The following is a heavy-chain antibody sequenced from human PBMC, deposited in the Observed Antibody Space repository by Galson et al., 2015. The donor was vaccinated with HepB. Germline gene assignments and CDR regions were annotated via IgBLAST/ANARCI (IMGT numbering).Heavy chain of an antibody. CDR3: AVSGTPGGFDF. CDR2: IESGDKK. J-gene: IGHJ3*01. D-gene: IGHD1-14*01. Sequence: SLRLSCAASGFTVSGTYMIWVRQAPGKELECVSLIESGDKKYYIDSVKGRFTISRDNSLNTMSLQLNSLRAEDSGVYYCAVSGTPGGFDFWGQGTMVTVSS. CDR1: GFTVSGTY. V-gene: IGHV3-66*01.